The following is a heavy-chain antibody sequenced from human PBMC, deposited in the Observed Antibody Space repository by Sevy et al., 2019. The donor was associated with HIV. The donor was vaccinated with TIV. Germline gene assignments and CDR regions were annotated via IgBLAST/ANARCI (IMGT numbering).Heavy chain of an antibody. CDR3: AKNRVVGSTNSFDS. D-gene: IGHD1-26*01. CDR1: GFNFSDYA. J-gene: IGHJ4*02. Sequence: GGSLRLSCAASGFNFSDYAMAWVRQGPGTGLEWVSSISGTSGRTYYADSVKGRFTVSRDNTQGKLFLQMNSLRVEETAKYYCAKNRVVGSTNSFDSWGQGDLVTVSS. V-gene: IGHV3-23*01. CDR2: ISGTSGRT.